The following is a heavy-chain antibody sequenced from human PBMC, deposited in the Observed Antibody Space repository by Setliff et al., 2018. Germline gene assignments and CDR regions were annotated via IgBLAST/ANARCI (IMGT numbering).Heavy chain of an antibody. CDR2: IIPIFGTA. Sequence: ASVQVSCKASGGTFSSYAISWVRQAPGQGLEWMGRIIPIFGTANYAQKFQGRVTITADKSTSTAYMGLSSLRSEDTAVYYCARGRHPPWSGYPYYYMDVWGKGTTVTVSS. J-gene: IGHJ6*03. CDR3: ARGRHPPWSGYPYYYMDV. V-gene: IGHV1-69*06. CDR1: GGTFSSYA. D-gene: IGHD3-3*01.